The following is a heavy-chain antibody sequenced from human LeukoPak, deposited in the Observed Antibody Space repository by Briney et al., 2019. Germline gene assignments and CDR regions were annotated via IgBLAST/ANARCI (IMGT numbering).Heavy chain of an antibody. J-gene: IGHJ4*02. Sequence: GGSLRLSCAASGFTFDDYAMHWVRQAPGKGLEWVSGISWNSGSIGYADSVKGRFTISRDNSKNTLYLQMNSLRAEDTAVYYCARDVESHWGQGTLVTVSS. CDR2: ISWNSGSI. CDR1: GFTFDDYA. CDR3: ARDVESH. V-gene: IGHV3-9*01. D-gene: IGHD5-24*01.